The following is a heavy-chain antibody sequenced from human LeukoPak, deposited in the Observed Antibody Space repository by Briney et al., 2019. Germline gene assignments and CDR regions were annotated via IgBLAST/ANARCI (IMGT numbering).Heavy chain of an antibody. J-gene: IGHJ4*02. CDR1: GGTFSSYA. CDR2: IIPILGIA. D-gene: IGHD2-2*01. CDR3: ASGDIVVVPAARWSGSFDY. V-gene: IGHV1-69*04. Sequence: SVKVSCKASGGTFSSYAISWVRQAPGQGLEWMGRIIPILGIANYAQRFQGRVTITADKSTSTAYMELSSLRSEDTAVYYCASGDIVVVPAARWSGSFDYWGQGTLVTVSS.